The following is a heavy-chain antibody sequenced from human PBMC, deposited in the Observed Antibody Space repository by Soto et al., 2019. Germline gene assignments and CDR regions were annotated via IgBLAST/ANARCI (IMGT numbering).Heavy chain of an antibody. CDR1: GLNFEKCS. D-gene: IGHD2-15*01. CDR2: ISPASTYI. V-gene: IGHV3-21*04. CDR3: AADTGDIEVVPATT. J-gene: IGHJ4*02. Sequence: GGSLRLSCTASGLNFEKCSFNWVRQPPGKGPEWLASISPASTYIRYADSVKGRFTISRDNARNSLSLQMMSLRADDTAMYCCAADTGDIEVVPATTWGQGTLVTV.